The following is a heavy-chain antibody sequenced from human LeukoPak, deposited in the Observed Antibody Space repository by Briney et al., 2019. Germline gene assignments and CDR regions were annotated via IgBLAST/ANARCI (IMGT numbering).Heavy chain of an antibody. J-gene: IGHJ4*02. Sequence: PGGSLRLSCAASGFTFSSYAMSWVRQAPGKGLGWVSLITGSGGNTYSADSVEGRFTISRDNSKNTLYLQMSSLRAEDTAIYYCAQGTPTGYGTSWFDYWGQGTLVTVSS. V-gene: IGHV3-23*01. D-gene: IGHD6-13*01. CDR1: GFTFSSYA. CDR2: ITGSGGNT. CDR3: AQGTPTGYGTSWFDY.